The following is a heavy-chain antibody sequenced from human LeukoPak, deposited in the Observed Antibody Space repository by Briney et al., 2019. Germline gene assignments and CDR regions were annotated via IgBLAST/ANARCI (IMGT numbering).Heavy chain of an antibody. CDR2: IASDGSHT. CDR3: ARERQDTILHSGAFDI. CDR1: GFTFSTYC. Sequence: QPGRSLRLSCAAYGFTFSTYCMHWDRQAPGKGLEWVADIASDGSHTFYVESVKGRFTISRDNSKNTLYLQMNSLRAEDTAVYFCARERQDTILHSGAFDIWGQGTMFTVSS. D-gene: IGHD2-21*01. V-gene: IGHV3-30-3*01. J-gene: IGHJ3*02.